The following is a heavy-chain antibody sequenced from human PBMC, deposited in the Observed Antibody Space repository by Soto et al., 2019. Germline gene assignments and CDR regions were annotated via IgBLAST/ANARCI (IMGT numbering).Heavy chain of an antibody. D-gene: IGHD6-19*01. V-gene: IGHV1-69*13. CDR3: ARGPHVPGIAVAGTMDY. Sequence: SVKVSCKASGGTFSSYAISWVRQAPGQGLEWMGGIIPIFGTANYAQKFQGRVTITADESTGTAYMELSSLRSEDTAVYYCARGPHVPGIAVAGTMDYWGQGTLVTVSS. CDR1: GGTFSSYA. J-gene: IGHJ4*02. CDR2: IIPIFGTA.